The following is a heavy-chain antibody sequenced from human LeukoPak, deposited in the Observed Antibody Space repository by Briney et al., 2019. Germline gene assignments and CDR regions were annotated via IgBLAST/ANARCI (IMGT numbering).Heavy chain of an antibody. Sequence: KPSETLSLTCTVSGVSISSSNSYWGWPRQPPGTGLEGIGRIYYSGNTYYNASLKSQVSISINTSKNQFPLKLTSVTAADTAVYCCARQTGSGLFILPGGQGTLVTVSS. D-gene: IGHD3/OR15-3a*01. CDR2: IYYSGNT. CDR3: ARQTGSGLFILP. J-gene: IGHJ4*02. CDR1: GVSISSSNSY. V-gene: IGHV4-39*01.